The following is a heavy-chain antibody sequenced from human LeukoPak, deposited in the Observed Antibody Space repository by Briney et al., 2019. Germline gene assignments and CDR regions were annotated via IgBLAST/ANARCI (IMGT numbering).Heavy chain of an antibody. J-gene: IGHJ4*02. CDR3: ARLGAPLLIGVASSIDC. CDR2: IYYSGST. Sequence: SETLSLTCTVSGGSISSSSYYWGWIRQPPGKGLEWIRRIYYSGSTYYNPSLKRRVTISVDASKNQYAQKLSSVTAADTAVYYCARLGAPLLIGVASSIDCWVEATLVADSS. D-gene: IGHD6-19*01. CDR1: GGSISSSSYY. V-gene: IGHV4-39*01.